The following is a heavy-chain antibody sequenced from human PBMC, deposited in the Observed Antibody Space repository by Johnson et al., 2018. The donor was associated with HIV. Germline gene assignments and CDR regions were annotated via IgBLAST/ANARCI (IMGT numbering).Heavy chain of an antibody. CDR3: ARLSGYYVYDAFDI. Sequence: VQLVESGGGVVRPGGSLRLSCAASGFTFDDYAMSWVRQAPGKGLEWVSGISWNSGSIGYADSVKGRFTISRDNAKNSLYLQMNSLRAEDTAVYYCARLSGYYVYDAFDIWGQGTMVTVSS. V-gene: IGHV3-20*04. CDR1: GFTFDDYA. J-gene: IGHJ3*02. CDR2: ISWNSGSI. D-gene: IGHD3-3*01.